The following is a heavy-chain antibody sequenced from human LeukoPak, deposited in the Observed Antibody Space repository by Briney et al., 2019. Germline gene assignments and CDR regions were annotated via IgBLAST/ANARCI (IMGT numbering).Heavy chain of an antibody. J-gene: IGHJ5*02. V-gene: IGHV4-59*11. CDR2: IYYSGST. CDR3: ARGRDWFDP. CDR1: GGSISGHY. Sequence: SETLSLTCSVSGGSISGHYWSWIRQPPGKGLEWTAYIYYSGSTNYNPSLKSRVTMSVDTSKNQFSLKLSPVTAADTAVYYCARGRDWFDPWGQGTLVTVSS.